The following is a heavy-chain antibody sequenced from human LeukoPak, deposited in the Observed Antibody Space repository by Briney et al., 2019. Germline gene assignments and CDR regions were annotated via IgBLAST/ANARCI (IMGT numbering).Heavy chain of an antibody. V-gene: IGHV4-34*01. Sequence: SETLSLTCAVYGGSFSGYYWSWIRQPPGKGLEWIGEINHSGSTNYNPSLKSRVTISVDTSKNQFSLKLSSVTAADAAVYYCARGIRNSGSYYRWGQGTLVTVSS. CDR1: GGSFSGYY. CDR3: ARGIRNSGSYYR. D-gene: IGHD1-26*01. CDR2: INHSGST. J-gene: IGHJ5*02.